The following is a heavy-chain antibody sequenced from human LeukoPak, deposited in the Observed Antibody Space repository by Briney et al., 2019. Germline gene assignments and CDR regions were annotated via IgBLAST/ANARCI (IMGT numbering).Heavy chain of an antibody. CDR3: ARVDTTWYPFDY. D-gene: IGHD6-13*01. CDR1: GGTFNNYI. V-gene: IGHV1-69*01. J-gene: IGHJ4*02. Sequence: SVNVSCKASGGTFNNYIISWVRQAPGQGLEWMGEIIPVFGTANYAQNFQGRVTITADESTSTAYMELSNLTSEDTAVYYCARVDTTWYPFDYWGQGTLVTVSP. CDR2: IIPVFGTA.